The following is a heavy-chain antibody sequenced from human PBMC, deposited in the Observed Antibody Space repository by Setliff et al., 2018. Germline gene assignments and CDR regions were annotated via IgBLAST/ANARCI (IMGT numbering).Heavy chain of an antibody. V-gene: IGHV3-33*08. CDR3: ATLSKDLNY. CDR1: TFSFSSYW. J-gene: IGHJ4*02. Sequence: GGSLRLSCAASTFSFSSYWMTWVRQAPGKGLEWVAIIWHDGTNKYYADSVKGRFDISRDSSKNTVYLQMNSLTAEDTAMYYCATLSKDLNYWGQGTLVTVSS. D-gene: IGHD3-3*01. CDR2: IWHDGTNK.